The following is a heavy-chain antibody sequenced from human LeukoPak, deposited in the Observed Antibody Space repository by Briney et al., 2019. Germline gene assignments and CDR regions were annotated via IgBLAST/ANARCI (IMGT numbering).Heavy chain of an antibody. CDR3: ARDPSGHWYFDL. CDR2: IKQDGSEK. V-gene: IGHV3-7*01. CDR1: VFTFSSYW. Sequence: GGSLRLSCAASVFTFSSYWMSWVRHAPGKGLEGVANIKQDGSEKYYVDSVKGRFTISRDNAKNSLYLQMNSLRAEDTAVYYCARDPSGHWYFDLWGRGTVVTVSS. D-gene: IGHD7-27*01. J-gene: IGHJ2*01.